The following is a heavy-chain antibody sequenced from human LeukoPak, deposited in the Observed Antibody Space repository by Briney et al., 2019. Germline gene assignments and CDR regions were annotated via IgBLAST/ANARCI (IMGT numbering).Heavy chain of an antibody. CDR2: TYYRSKWYN. J-gene: IGHJ4*02. CDR3: ARTIAAADLFDY. D-gene: IGHD6-13*01. CDR1: GDSVSSNSAA. V-gene: IGHV6-1*01. Sequence: SQTLSLTCAISGDSVSSNSAAWNWIRQSPSRGLEWLGRTYYRSKWYNDYAVSVKSRITINPDTSKDQFSLQPNSVTPEDTAVYYCARTIAAADLFDYWGQGTLVTVSS.